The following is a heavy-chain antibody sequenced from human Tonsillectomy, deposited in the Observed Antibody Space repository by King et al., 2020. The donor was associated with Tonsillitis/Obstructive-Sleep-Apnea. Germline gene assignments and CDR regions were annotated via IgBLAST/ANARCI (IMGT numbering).Heavy chain of an antibody. CDR1: GDSVSSNSAA. D-gene: IGHD2-2*01. V-gene: IGHV6-1*01. Sequence: QLQLQESGPGLVKPSQTLSLTCAISGDSVSSNSAAWNWIRQSPSRGLEWLGRTYYKSKWNNDYAVSVKSRITFNPDTSKNQFSLQLNSVTPEDTAVYYCARAPTREVPPAMDFDYWGQGTLVTVSS. J-gene: IGHJ4*02. CDR2: TYYKSKWNN. CDR3: ARAPTREVPPAMDFDY.